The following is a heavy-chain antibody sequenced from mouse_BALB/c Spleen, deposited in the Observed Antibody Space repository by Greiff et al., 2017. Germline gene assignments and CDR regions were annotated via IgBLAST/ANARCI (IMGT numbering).Heavy chain of an antibody. D-gene: IGHD2-1*01. CDR2: ISSGGSYT. V-gene: IGHV5-6*01. CDR3: ARYGKDYAMDY. J-gene: IGHJ4*01. CDR1: GFTFSSYG. Sequence: EVQLVESGGDLVKPGGSLKLSCAASGFTFSSYGMSWVRQTPDKRLEWVATISSGGSYTYYPDILKGRFTISRDNAKNTLYLQMSSLKSEDTAMYYCARYGKDYAMDYWGQGTSVTVSS.